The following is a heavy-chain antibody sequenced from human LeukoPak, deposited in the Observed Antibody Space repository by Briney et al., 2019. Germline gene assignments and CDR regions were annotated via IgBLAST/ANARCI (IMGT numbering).Heavy chain of an antibody. V-gene: IGHV1-2*02. J-gene: IGHJ5*02. Sequence: ASVKVSCKASRYTFTGYYMHWVRQAPGQGLEWMGWINPNSGGTNYAQKFQGRVTMTRDTSISTAYMELSRLRSDDTAVYYCARDNPIITSAWFDPWGQGTLVTVSS. CDR3: ARDNPIITSAWFDP. CDR2: INPNSGGT. CDR1: RYTFTGYY. D-gene: IGHD3-22*01.